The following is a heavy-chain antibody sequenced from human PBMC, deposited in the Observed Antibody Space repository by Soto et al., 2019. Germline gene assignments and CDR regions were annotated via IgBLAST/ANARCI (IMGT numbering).Heavy chain of an antibody. J-gene: IGHJ5*02. Sequence: GESLKISCKASGYSFTSYWIGWVRQMPGKGLEWVGIIHPSDFDTRYSPSFHGQLTISADKSISTAYLQWSSLKASDTAMYYCAIHSTGYEDSWGQGTRVTVSS. CDR1: GYSFTSYW. CDR3: AIHSTGYEDS. V-gene: IGHV5-51*01. CDR2: IHPSDFDT. D-gene: IGHD5-12*01.